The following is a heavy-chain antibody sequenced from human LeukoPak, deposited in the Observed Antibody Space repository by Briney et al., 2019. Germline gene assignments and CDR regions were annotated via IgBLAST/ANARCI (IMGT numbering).Heavy chain of an antibody. CDR2: IYYSGST. Sequence: SETLSLTCTVSGGSISSYYWSWIRQPPGKGLEWIGYIYYSGSTNYNPSLKSRVTISVDTSKNQFSLKLSSVTAADTAVYYCARHVTIFGVVIINYYYGMDVWGQGTTVTVSS. CDR3: ARHVTIFGVVIINYYYGMDV. V-gene: IGHV4-59*01. D-gene: IGHD3-3*01. J-gene: IGHJ6*02. CDR1: GGSISSYY.